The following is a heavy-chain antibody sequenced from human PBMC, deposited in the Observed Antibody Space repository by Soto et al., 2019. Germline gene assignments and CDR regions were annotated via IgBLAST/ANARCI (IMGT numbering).Heavy chain of an antibody. CDR1: GGSISSSNW. CDR3: ARTIAAPTTPDGMDV. CDR2: IYHSGST. Sequence: QVQLQESGPGLVKPSGTLSLTCAVSGGSISSSNWWSWVRQPPGKGLEWIGEIYHSGSTNYNPSLKGRVTMAVDRSRDQCSRKLRSVTAADTAVYYCARTIAAPTTPDGMDVWGQGTAVTVSS. D-gene: IGHD6-13*01. J-gene: IGHJ6*02. V-gene: IGHV4-4*02.